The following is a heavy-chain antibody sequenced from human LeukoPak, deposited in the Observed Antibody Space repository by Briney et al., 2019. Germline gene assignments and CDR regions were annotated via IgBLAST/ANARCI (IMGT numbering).Heavy chain of an antibody. D-gene: IGHD6-19*01. V-gene: IGHV1-8*01. CDR3: ARSQDSIAVAGSDY. J-gene: IGHJ4*02. CDR2: MNPNSGNT. Sequence: ASVKVSCKASGYTFTSYDINWVRQAPGQGLEWMGWMNPNSGNTVYAQKFQGRVTMTRNTSISTAYMELSSLRSEDTAVYYCARSQDSIAVAGSDYWGQGTLVTVSS. CDR1: GYTFTSYD.